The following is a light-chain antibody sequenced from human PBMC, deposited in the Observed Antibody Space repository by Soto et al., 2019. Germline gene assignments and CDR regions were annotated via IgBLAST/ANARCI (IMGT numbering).Light chain of an antibody. V-gene: IGKV3-20*01. CDR3: QQYGSSPLT. Sequence: EIVLTQSPDTLSLSPGERATLSCRASQSVSNNYLAWYQQKPGQAPRLLIYGASRRATGIPDRFSGSGSGTDFTLTISRLEPEDFAVYSCQQYGSSPLTFGGGTKVEIK. CDR1: QSVSNNY. CDR2: GAS. J-gene: IGKJ4*01.